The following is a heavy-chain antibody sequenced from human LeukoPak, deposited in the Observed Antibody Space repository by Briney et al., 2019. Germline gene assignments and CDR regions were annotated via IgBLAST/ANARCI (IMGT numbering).Heavy chain of an antibody. V-gene: IGHV3-23*01. CDR2: ISGSGDNT. CDR1: GFIFSSHG. Sequence: GGSLRLSCAASGFIFSSHGMNWVRQAPGKGLEWVSIISGSGDNTYYTDSVKGRFTISRDNSKNTLFLQMNSLRAEDTAVYYCAKIPQVAIFDYWGQGTLVTVSS. D-gene: IGHD3-3*01. CDR3: AKIPQVAIFDY. J-gene: IGHJ4*02.